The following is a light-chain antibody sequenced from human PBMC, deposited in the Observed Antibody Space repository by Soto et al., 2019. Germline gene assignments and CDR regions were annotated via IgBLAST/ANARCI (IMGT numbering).Light chain of an antibody. J-gene: IGKJ2*01. Sequence: DIQMTQSPSSLSASVGDRVTITCQASQDISNHLNWYQQKPGKAPNLLIYDASHLEAGVPSRFSGGGSGTDFTFTISSLQPEDIATNYCQHYDNLPMYTFGQGTKLEIK. V-gene: IGKV1-33*01. CDR1: QDISNH. CDR3: QHYDNLPMYT. CDR2: DAS.